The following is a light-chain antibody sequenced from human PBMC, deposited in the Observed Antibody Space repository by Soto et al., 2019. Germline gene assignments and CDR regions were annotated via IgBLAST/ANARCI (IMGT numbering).Light chain of an antibody. V-gene: IGLV1-44*01. CDR3: TAWDGTLNFGV. J-gene: IGLJ3*02. Sequence: QSVLTQPPSASGTPGQRVTISCSGSASNIGSQSVNWYQQVPGAAPKLLIYANNQRPSGVPDRFSGSKSGTSASLAISGLQSEDEADYYCTAWDGTLNFGVFGGGTKLTVL. CDR1: ASNIGSQS. CDR2: ANN.